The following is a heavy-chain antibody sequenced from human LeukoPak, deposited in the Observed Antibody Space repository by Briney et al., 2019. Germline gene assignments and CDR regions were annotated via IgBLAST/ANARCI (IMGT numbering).Heavy chain of an antibody. CDR2: IYYSGST. V-gene: IGHV4-59*01. Sequence: SETLSLTCTVSGGSISSYYWSWIWQPPGKGLEWIGYIYYSGSTNYNPSLKSRVTISVDTSKNQFSLKLSSVTAADTAVYYCARDLLPGVFDIWGQGTMVTVSS. J-gene: IGHJ3*02. D-gene: IGHD3-10*01. CDR3: ARDLLPGVFDI. CDR1: GGSISSYY.